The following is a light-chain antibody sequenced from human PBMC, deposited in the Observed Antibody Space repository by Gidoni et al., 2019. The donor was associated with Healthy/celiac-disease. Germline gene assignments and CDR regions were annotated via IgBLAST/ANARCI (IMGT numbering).Light chain of an antibody. Sequence: VMPQSPLSLPVTPGAPASISCRSSQSLLHSNGYNYLDWYLQKPGQSPQLLIYLGSNRASGVPERLSGSGSGTDFTLKISRVEAEDVGVYYCMQALQTPWTFGQGTKVEIK. V-gene: IGKV2-28*01. J-gene: IGKJ1*01. CDR1: QSLLHSNGYNY. CDR2: LGS. CDR3: MQALQTPWT.